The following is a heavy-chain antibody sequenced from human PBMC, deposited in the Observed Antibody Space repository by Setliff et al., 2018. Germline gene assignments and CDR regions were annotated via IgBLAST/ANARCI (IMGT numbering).Heavy chain of an antibody. CDR2: INHSGST. Sequence: PSETLSLTCAVYGGSFSTYYWNWIRQPPGKGLEWIEEINHSGSTNYKMSLKSRVTISVDTSKNQFSLKLASVTAADTAVYYCASPSSIIVPAVGSDVFNIWGQGTMVTVSS. D-gene: IGHD6-6*01. J-gene: IGHJ3*02. V-gene: IGHV4-34*01. CDR3: ASPSSIIVPAVGSDVFNI. CDR1: GGSFSTYY.